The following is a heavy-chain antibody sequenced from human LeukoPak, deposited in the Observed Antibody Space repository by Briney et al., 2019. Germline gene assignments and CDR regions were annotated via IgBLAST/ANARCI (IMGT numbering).Heavy chain of an antibody. D-gene: IGHD3-10*01. J-gene: IGHJ4*02. Sequence: SETLSLTCAVYGGSFSSYYWSWIRQPSGKGLEWIGEINHSGSTNYNPSLKSRVTISVDTSKNQFSLKLSSVTAADTAVYYCARERRYYGSDYSGQGTLVTVSS. CDR1: GGSFSSYY. CDR3: ARERRYYGSDY. CDR2: INHSGST. V-gene: IGHV4-34*01.